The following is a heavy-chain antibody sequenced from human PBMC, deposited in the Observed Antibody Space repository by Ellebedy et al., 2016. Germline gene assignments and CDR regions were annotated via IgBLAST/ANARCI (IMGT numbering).Heavy chain of an antibody. J-gene: IGHJ4*02. V-gene: IGHV3-74*01. CDR2: INSDGSST. CDR1: GFTFSSYW. D-gene: IGHD6-13*01. CDR3: ARVGGSSSSWYDY. Sequence: GGSLRLXCAASGFTFSSYWMHWVRQAPGKGLVWVSRINSDGSSTSYADSVKGRFTISRDNAKNTLYLQMNSLRAEDTAVYYCARVGGSSSSWYDYWGQGTLVTVSS.